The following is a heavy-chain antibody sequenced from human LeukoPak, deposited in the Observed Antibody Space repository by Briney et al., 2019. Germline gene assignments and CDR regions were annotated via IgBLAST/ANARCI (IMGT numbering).Heavy chain of an antibody. Sequence: AGGSLRLSCAASGFTFSSYGMHWVRQAPGKGLEWVAVISYDGSNKYYADSVKGRFTISRDNSKNTLYLQMNSLRAEDTAVYYCAKPIFGVVTSRSGLDYWGQGTLVTVSS. V-gene: IGHV3-30*18. D-gene: IGHD3-3*01. CDR2: ISYDGSNK. CDR1: GFTFSSYG. J-gene: IGHJ4*02. CDR3: AKPIFGVVTSRSGLDY.